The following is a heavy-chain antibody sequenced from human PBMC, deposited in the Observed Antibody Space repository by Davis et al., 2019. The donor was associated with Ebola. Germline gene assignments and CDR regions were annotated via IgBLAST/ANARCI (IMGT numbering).Heavy chain of an antibody. CDR2: IDPRSGNT. J-gene: IGHJ4*02. CDR3: ARRGSSSNHCDY. CDR1: GYTLTSYY. V-gene: IGHV1-46*01. Sequence: ASVKVSCRTSGYTLTSYYMHWVRQAPGQGLEWMGIIDPRSGNTNYAQKFQGRVTMTRDTSTNTVYMELGSLTSDDTAVYYCARRGSSSNHCDYWGQGTLVTVSS. D-gene: IGHD6-6*01.